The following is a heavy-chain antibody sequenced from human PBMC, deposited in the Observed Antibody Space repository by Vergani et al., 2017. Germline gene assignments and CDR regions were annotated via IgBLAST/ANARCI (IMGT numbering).Heavy chain of an antibody. D-gene: IGHD5-18*01. CDR2: ISGSGGST. V-gene: IGHV3-23*01. Sequence: EVQLLESGGGLVQPGGSLRLSCAASGFTFSSYAMSWVRQAPGKGLEWVSAISGSGGSTYYANSVKGRLTIARDNSKNTLYLKMNSLRAEDTAVYYCAKDRIQLWFQLIDYWGQGTLVTVSS. CDR3: AKDRIQLWFQLIDY. CDR1: GFTFSSYA. J-gene: IGHJ4*02.